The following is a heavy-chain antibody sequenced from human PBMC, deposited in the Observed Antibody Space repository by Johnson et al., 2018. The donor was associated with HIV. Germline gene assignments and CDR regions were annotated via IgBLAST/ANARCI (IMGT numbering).Heavy chain of an antibody. CDR3: AKGWTTVTTRLDAFDI. D-gene: IGHD4-11*01. V-gene: IGHV3-11*01. CDR2: ISSSGNTI. J-gene: IGHJ3*02. Sequence: QVQLVESGGGLVKPGGSLRLSCAASGFTFSDYYMSWIRQGTGKGLEWVSYISSSGNTIYYADSVKGRFPISRDKAKNSLYLKMNSLRAEDTALYYCAKGWTTVTTRLDAFDIWGQGTMVTVSS. CDR1: GFTFSDYY.